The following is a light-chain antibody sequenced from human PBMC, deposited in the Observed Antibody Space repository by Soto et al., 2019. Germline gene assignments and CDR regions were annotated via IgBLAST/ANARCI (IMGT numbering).Light chain of an antibody. Sequence: EIVLTQSPGTLSLSPGERATLSCRASQSVSSSYLAWYQQKPGQAPRLLIYGASSWATGIPDRFICSGSGTDFTLTISRLEPEDFAVYYCQQYGSSPITFGQGTRLEIK. CDR3: QQYGSSPIT. J-gene: IGKJ5*01. V-gene: IGKV3-20*01. CDR2: GAS. CDR1: QSVSSSY.